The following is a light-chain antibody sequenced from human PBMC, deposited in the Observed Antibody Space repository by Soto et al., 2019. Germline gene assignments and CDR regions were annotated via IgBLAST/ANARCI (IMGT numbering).Light chain of an antibody. CDR2: GAS. J-gene: IGKJ3*01. V-gene: IGKV3-20*01. CDR3: QQYGSSPFT. Sequence: EIVLTQSPGTLSLSPGERATLSCRASQSVSSSYLAWYQQKPGQAPRLLIYGASSRATGIPDRFSGSGSGTDFLLTISRLEPEDFAVYYCQQYGSSPFTFGPGTKVDIK. CDR1: QSVSSSY.